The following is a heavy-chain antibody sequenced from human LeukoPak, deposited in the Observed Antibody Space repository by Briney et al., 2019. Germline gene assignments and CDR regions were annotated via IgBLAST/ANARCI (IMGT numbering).Heavy chain of an antibody. V-gene: IGHV3-23*01. CDR1: GFTFDDYA. CDR2: ISGSGGST. D-gene: IGHD4-17*01. J-gene: IGHJ4*02. CDR3: AKEIDYVPTTFDY. Sequence: PGRSLRLSCGASGFTFDDYAMHWVRQAPGKGLEWVSAISGSGGSTYYADSVKGRFTISRDNSKNTLYLQMNSLRAEDTAVYYCAKEIDYVPTTFDYWGQGTLVTVSS.